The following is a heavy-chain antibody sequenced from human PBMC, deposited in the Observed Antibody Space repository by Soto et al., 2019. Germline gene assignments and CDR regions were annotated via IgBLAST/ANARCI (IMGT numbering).Heavy chain of an antibody. J-gene: IGHJ6*02. V-gene: IGHV4-61*01. CDR2: IYYSGST. CDR3: ARGKGATIMYYYYGMDV. CDR1: GGSVSSGSYY. Sequence: PSETLSLTCTVSGGSVSSGSYYWSWIRQPPGKGLEWIGYIYYSGSTNYNPSLKSRVTISVDTSKNQFSLKLSSVTAADTAVYYCARGKGATIMYYYYGMDVWGQGTTVTVSS. D-gene: IGHD5-12*01.